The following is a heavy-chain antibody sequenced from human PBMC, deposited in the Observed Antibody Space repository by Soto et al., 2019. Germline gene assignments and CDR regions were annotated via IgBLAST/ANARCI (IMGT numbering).Heavy chain of an antibody. CDR3: SRFVGYGGSEYYFDN. V-gene: IGHV3-30-3*02. CDR2: ISNDGNNN. Sequence: QVQPVESGGGVVQPGRSLRLSCVVSGFTFRSYAMHWVRQAPGKGLEWVAVISNDGNNNYYADSVKGRFTISRDNSKNTLYLHMDSLRAEDTALYYCSRFVGYGGSEYYFDNWGQGIQVIVST. J-gene: IGHJ4*02. CDR1: GFTFRSYA. D-gene: IGHD5-12*01.